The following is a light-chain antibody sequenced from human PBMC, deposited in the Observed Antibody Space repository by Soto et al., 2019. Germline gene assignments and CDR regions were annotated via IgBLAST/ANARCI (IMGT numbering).Light chain of an antibody. CDR2: DVS. CDR1: GSDVGGYNY. CDR3: SSYTSGSTRVV. J-gene: IGLJ2*01. Sequence: QSALTQPASVSGSPGQSITISCTGTGSDVGGYNYVSWYRQHPGKAPKVMIYDVSKRPSGISNRFSGSKSGNTASLTISGLQIEDEADYYCSSYTSGSTRVVFGGGTKLTVL. V-gene: IGLV2-14*03.